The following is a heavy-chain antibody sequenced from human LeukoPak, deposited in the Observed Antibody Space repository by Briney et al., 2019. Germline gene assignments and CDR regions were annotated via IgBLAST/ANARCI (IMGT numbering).Heavy chain of an antibody. CDR2: IYYSGST. Sequence: PSETLSLTCTVSGGSISSSSYYWGWIRQPPGKGLEWIGSIYYSGSTYYNPSLKSRVTISVDTSKNQFSLKLSSVTAADTAVYYCAREKPSRYYGSGSFFDYWGQGTLVTVSS. D-gene: IGHD3-10*01. J-gene: IGHJ4*02. CDR1: GGSISSSSYY. CDR3: AREKPSRYYGSGSFFDY. V-gene: IGHV4-39*07.